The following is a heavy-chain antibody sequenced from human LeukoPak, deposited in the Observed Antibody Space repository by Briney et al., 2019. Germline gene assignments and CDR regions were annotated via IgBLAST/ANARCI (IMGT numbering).Heavy chain of an antibody. CDR1: GFTFSSYG. J-gene: IGHJ4*02. D-gene: IGHD2-15*01. CDR2: TRYDGSNE. Sequence: GGSLRLSCLASGFTFSSYGIRWVRPAPGKGRGWVGFTRYDGSNEYYSDSVKGRFTISRDNTKNTLYLQMNSLRAEDTAVYYCANSVVGASSFDYWGQGTLVTVSS. V-gene: IGHV3-30*02. CDR3: ANSVVGASSFDY.